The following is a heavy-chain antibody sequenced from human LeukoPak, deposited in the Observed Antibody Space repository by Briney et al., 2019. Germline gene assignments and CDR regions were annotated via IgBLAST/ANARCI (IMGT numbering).Heavy chain of an antibody. CDR2: TYYRSKWYN. CDR3: ARALRYSSGWAFDY. CDR1: GDSVSSKRAA. V-gene: IGHV6-1*01. Sequence: SQTLSLTCAISGDSVSSKRAAWNWIRQSPSRGLEWLGRTYYRSKWYNDYAVSVKSRIIINTDTSKNQFSLQLNSVTPEDTAVYYCARALRYSSGWAFDYWGRGTLVTVSS. J-gene: IGHJ4*02. D-gene: IGHD6-19*01.